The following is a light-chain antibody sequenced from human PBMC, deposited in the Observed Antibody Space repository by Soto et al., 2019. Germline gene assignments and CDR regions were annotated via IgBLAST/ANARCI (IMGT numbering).Light chain of an antibody. CDR1: QSVSSNF. Sequence: EIVLTQSPGTLSLSPGDRATLSCRASQSVSSNFLAWYQQKPGQAPRLLIYGASIRATGIPDRFSGSGSGTDFTLTIRRLEPEDFAMYFSHQYGSSPLTFGQGTKVEIK. CDR3: HQYGSSPLT. V-gene: IGKV3-20*01. J-gene: IGKJ1*01. CDR2: GAS.